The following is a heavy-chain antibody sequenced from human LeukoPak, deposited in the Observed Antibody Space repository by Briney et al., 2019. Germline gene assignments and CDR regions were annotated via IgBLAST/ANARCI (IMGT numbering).Heavy chain of an antibody. Sequence: SVKVSCKASGGTFSSYAISWVRQAPGQGLEWMGRIIPILGIVNYAQKFQGRVTITADKSTSTAYMELSSLRSDDTAVYYCARGINAVTREGYFDYWGQGTLVTVSS. CDR1: GGTFSSYA. J-gene: IGHJ4*02. CDR3: ARGINAVTREGYFDY. D-gene: IGHD2-2*01. V-gene: IGHV1-69*04. CDR2: IIPILGIV.